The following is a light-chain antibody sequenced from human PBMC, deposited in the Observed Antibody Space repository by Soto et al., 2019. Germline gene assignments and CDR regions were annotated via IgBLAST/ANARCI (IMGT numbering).Light chain of an antibody. J-gene: IGKJ1*01. CDR1: QSVTSSY. Sequence: EIVLTQSPGTLSLSPGERATLSCRASQSVTSSYFAWYQQKRGQAPRLLIYGASSRATGIPDRFSGSGSGTYFTFTISRLEPEDFSVYYCYQYCGSPWPFCQGTKVEVK. CDR2: GAS. V-gene: IGKV3-20*01. CDR3: YQYCGSPWP.